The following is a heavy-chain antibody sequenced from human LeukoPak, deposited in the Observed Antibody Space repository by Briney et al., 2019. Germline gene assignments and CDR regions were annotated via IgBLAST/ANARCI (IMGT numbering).Heavy chain of an antibody. CDR2: IYSGGNT. J-gene: IGHJ5*02. D-gene: IGHD1-26*01. CDR1: GFTVSSNY. CDR3: ARAGSAASWFDP. Sequence: PGGSLRLSCAASGFTVSSNYMSWVRQAPGKGLEWVSVIYSGGNTYYADPVKGRFTISRDNSKNTLYLQMNSLRAEDTAVYYCARAGSAASWFDPWGQGTLVTVSS. V-gene: IGHV3-66*02.